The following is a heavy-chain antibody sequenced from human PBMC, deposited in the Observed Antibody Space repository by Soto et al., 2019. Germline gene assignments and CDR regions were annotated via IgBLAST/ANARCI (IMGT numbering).Heavy chain of an antibody. CDR1: GDSVSSNSAG. J-gene: IGHJ6*03. CDR3: ARGSWDDVSGHYYMDV. V-gene: IGHV6-1*01. D-gene: IGHD5-12*01. CDR2: TYYTSKWFN. Sequence: QVQLQLSGPGLMKPSQTLSLTCAISGDSVSSNSAGWNWVRQTPSRGLEWLGRTYYTSKWFNNYAVSVKSRITSNPDTSQNQFSLQLDSVTPEDTAVYYCARGSWDDVSGHYYMDVWGKGTTVTVSS.